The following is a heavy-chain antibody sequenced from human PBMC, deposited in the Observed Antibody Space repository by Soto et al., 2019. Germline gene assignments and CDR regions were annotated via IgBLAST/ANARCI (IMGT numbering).Heavy chain of an antibody. CDR2: INSDGSTT. J-gene: IGHJ4*02. V-gene: IGHV3-74*01. Sequence: EVQLVESGGGLVQPGGSLRLSCAASGFTGFTFDKYWMHWVRQAPGKGLVWVSHINSDGSTTTYADSVKGRFTISRDNTKNRVYLQMNTLPAEDTAVYYCARDRGYSYDYWGQGTLVTVSS. CDR3: ARDRGYSYDY. D-gene: IGHD5-18*01. CDR1: GFTGFTFDKYW.